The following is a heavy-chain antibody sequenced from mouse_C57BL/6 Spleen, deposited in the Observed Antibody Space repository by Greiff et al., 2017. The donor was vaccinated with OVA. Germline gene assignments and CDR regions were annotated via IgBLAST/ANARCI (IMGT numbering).Heavy chain of an antibody. J-gene: IGHJ4*01. V-gene: IGHV1-82*01. CDR3: ARWRASMDY. D-gene: IGHD3-3*01. Sequence: QVQLKESGPELVKPGASVKISCKASGYAFSSSWMNWVKQRPGKGLEWIGRIYPGDGDTNYNGKFKGKATLTADKSSSTAYMQLSSLTSEDSAVYFCARWRASMDYWGQGTSVTVSS. CDR1: GYAFSSSW. CDR2: IYPGDGDT.